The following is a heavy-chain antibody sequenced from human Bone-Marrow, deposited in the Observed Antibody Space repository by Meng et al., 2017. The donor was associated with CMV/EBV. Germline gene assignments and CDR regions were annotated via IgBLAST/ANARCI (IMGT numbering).Heavy chain of an antibody. D-gene: IGHD2-2*01. CDR2: IRYDGSNK. J-gene: IGHJ6*02. Sequence: GGSLRLSCAASGFTFSSYGMHWVRQAPGKGLEWVAFIRYDGSNKYYADSVKGRFTISRDNSKNTLYLQMNSLRAEDTAVYYCARRIVVVPAAILRLHYYGMDVWGQGTTVTVSS. V-gene: IGHV3-30*02. CDR1: GFTFSSYG. CDR3: ARRIVVVPAAILRLHYYGMDV.